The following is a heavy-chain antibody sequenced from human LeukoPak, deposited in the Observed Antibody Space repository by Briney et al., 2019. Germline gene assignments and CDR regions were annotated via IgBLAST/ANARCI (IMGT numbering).Heavy chain of an antibody. V-gene: IGHV3-53*01. CDR1: GFTVSSNY. Sequence: AGGSLRLSCAASGFTVSSNYMSWVRQAPGKGLEWVSVIYSGGSTYYADSVKGRFTISRDNSKNTLYLQMNSLRAEDTAVYYCALLDRSGWYCIDNWGQGTLVTASS. D-gene: IGHD6-19*01. CDR2: IYSGGST. J-gene: IGHJ4*02. CDR3: ALLDRSGWYCIDN.